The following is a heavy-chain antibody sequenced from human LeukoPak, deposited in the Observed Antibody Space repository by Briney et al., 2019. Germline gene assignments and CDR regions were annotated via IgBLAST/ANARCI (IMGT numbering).Heavy chain of an antibody. Sequence: PSETLSLTCAVSGGSISSGGYSWSWIWQPPGKGLEWIGYIYHSGSTYYNPSLKSRVTISVDRSKNQFSLKLSSVTAADTAVYYCARESYGMFDYWGQGTLVTVSS. V-gene: IGHV4-30-2*01. CDR1: GGSISSGGYS. CDR3: ARESYGMFDY. J-gene: IGHJ4*02. CDR2: IYHSGST. D-gene: IGHD5-18*01.